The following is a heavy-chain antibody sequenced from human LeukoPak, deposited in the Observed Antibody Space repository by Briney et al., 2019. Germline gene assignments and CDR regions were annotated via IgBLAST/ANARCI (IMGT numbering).Heavy chain of an antibody. CDR2: IYYSGST. Sequence: SETLSLTCTVSGGSISSYYWSWIRQPPGKGLEWIGYIYYSGSTNYNPSLKSRVTISVDTSKNQFSLKLSSVTAADTAVYYCARHSYYYDSSGSSAFDIWGQGTMVTVSS. D-gene: IGHD3-22*01. J-gene: IGHJ3*02. V-gene: IGHV4-59*08. CDR3: ARHSYYYDSSGSSAFDI. CDR1: GGSISSYY.